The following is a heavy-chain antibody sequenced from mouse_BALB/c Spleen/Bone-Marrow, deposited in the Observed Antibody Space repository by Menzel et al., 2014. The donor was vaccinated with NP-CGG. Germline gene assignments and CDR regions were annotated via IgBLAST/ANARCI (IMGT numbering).Heavy chain of an antibody. D-gene: IGHD2-14*01. CDR3: TRGGRYDEVAY. CDR1: SYTFTDYA. J-gene: IGHJ3*01. V-gene: IGHV1-67*01. Sequence: VQLQQSGPELVRPGVSVKISCKGSSYTFTDYAMHWVKQSHAKSLEWIGVISTYYGNANYNQKFKGKATMTVDKSSSTAYMELARLTSEDSAVYYGTRGGRYDEVAYWGQGTLVTVSA. CDR2: ISTYYGNA.